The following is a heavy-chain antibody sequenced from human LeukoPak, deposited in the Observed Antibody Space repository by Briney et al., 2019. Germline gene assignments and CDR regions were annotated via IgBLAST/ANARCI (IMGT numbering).Heavy chain of an antibody. Sequence: GGSLRLSCAASGFTFSSYAMSWVRQAPWKGLEWVSAISGSGGATYYADSVKGRFTISRDNSKNTLYLQMNSLRAEDTAVYYCAKDGYCSSTSCYPAPYWGQGTLVTVSS. D-gene: IGHD2-2*01. CDR2: ISGSGGAT. J-gene: IGHJ4*02. CDR1: GFTFSSYA. CDR3: AKDGYCSSTSCYPAPY. V-gene: IGHV3-23*01.